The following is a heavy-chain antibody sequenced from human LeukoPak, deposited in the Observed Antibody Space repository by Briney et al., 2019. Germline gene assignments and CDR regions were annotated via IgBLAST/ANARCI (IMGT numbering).Heavy chain of an antibody. D-gene: IGHD5-12*01. J-gene: IGHJ6*03. CDR2: IYYSGST. V-gene: IGHV4-39*01. Sequence: KPSETLSLTCTVSGGSISSSSYYWRWIRQPPGKGLEWIGSIYYSGSTYYNPSLKSRVTISVDTSKNQFSLKLSSVTAAVTAEYYCARQGYSGYDSAPYLDVWVKGTTVTVSS. CDR1: GGSISSSSYY. CDR3: ARQGYSGYDSAPYLDV.